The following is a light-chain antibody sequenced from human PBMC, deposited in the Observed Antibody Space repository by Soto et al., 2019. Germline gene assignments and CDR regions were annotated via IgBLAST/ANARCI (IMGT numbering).Light chain of an antibody. Sequence: QAVVTQSPSASASLGASVQLTCTLSSGHRSYAIAWHQQQPEQGPRYLMKLNSDGSHSKGDGIPERFSGSSSGAERYRTIYSLQSEDEADYYCQTWGTGPWVFGGGTKLTVL. J-gene: IGLJ3*02. V-gene: IGLV4-69*01. CDR1: SGHRSYA. CDR2: LNSDGSH. CDR3: QTWGTGPWV.